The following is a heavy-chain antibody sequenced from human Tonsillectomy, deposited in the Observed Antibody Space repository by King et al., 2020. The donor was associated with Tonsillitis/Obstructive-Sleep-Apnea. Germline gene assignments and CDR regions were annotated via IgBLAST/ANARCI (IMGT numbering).Heavy chain of an antibody. D-gene: IGHD4-23*01. CDR1: GFTFRSYS. J-gene: IGHJ4*02. V-gene: IGHV3-21*01. CDR3: ARGGAAVVSGVDY. Sequence: VQLVESGGGLVKPGGSLRLSCAASGFTFRSYSMNWVRHAPGRGLEWVSSISSSSSYIYYADSVKGRFTISRDNAKNSLYLQMDSLRAEDTAVYYCARGGAAVVSGVDYWGQGALVTDSS. CDR2: ISSSSSYI.